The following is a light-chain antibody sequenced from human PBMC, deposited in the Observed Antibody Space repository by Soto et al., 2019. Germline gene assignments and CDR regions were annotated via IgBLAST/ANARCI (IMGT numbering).Light chain of an antibody. CDR2: DAS. CDR1: QSVSSY. V-gene: IGKV3-11*01. Sequence: EIVLTQSPATLSLSPGERATLSCRASQSVSSYLAWYQQKPGQAPSLLIYDASNRATGIPARFSGSGSGTDFTLTISSLEPEDFAVYYCQQRSNWPPLLTFGGGTKVEIK. J-gene: IGKJ4*01. CDR3: QQRSNWPPLLT.